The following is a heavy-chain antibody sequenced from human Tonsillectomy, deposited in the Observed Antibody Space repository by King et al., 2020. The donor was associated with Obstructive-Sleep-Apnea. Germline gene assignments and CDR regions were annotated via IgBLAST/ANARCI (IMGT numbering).Heavy chain of an antibody. V-gene: IGHV4-34*01. CDR2: INHSGST. J-gene: IGHJ5*02. CDR1: GGSFSGYY. D-gene: IGHD2-15*01. Sequence: VQLQQWGAGLLKPSETLSLTCAVYGGSFSGYYWSWIRQPPGKGLEWIGEINHSGSTNYNPPLKSRATISVDTSKNHFSLKVSSVTAADTAMYYCARGRCSGGSCYSQSWFDPWGQGTLVTVSS. CDR3: ARGRCSGGSCYSQSWFDP.